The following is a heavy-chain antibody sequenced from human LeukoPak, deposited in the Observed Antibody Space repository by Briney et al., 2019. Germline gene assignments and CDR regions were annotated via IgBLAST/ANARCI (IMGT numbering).Heavy chain of an antibody. CDR2: ISSSSSTI. CDR3: ARDSAHGSYFHDY. V-gene: IGHV3-48*01. Sequence: GGSLRLSCAASGFTFSSYSMNWVRRAPGKGLERVSYISSSSSTIYYADSVKGRFTISRDNAKNSLYLQMNSLRAEDTAVYYCARDSAHGSYFHDYWGQGTLVTVSS. J-gene: IGHJ4*02. CDR1: GFTFSSYS. D-gene: IGHD1-26*01.